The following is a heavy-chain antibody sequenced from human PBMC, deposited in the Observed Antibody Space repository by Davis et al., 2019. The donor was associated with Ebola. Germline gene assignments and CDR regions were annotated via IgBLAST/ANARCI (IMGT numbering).Heavy chain of an antibody. CDR3: ASLSTVTTPFDY. Sequence: PGGSLRLSCAASGFTFSSYNMNWVRQAPGKGLEWVSYISSRSSTIYFADSVRGRFTISRDNAKNSLYLQMNSLRAEDTAVYYCASLSTVTTPFDYWGQGTLVTVSS. CDR1: GFTFSSYN. V-gene: IGHV3-48*01. CDR2: ISSRSSTI. J-gene: IGHJ4*02. D-gene: IGHD4-17*01.